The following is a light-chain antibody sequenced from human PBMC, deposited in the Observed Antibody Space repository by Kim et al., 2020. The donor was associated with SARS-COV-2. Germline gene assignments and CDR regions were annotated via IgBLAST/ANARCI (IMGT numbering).Light chain of an antibody. CDR3: QKYDSAPWT. J-gene: IGKJ1*01. CDR1: QDIANY. CDR2: AAS. V-gene: IGKV1-27*01. Sequence: ASEGDGVTSTCRARQDIANYLVWYQQKPGKVPRVLVYAASALKSGVPSRCSGSRSGTDFTLTISNLQPEDVATYYCQKYDSAPWTFGQGTKVDIK.